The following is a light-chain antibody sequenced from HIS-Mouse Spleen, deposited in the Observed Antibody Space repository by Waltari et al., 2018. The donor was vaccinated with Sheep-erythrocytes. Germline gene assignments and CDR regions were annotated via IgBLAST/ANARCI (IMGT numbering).Light chain of an antibody. Sequence: QSALTQPRSVSGSPGQSVTISCPGTSSDVGGYNYVSWYPQHPGKAPKLMIYDVSKRPSGVPDRFSGSKAGNTASLTISGLQAEDEADYYCCSYAGSYNHVFATGTKVTVL. CDR1: SSDVGGYNY. CDR2: DVS. V-gene: IGLV2-11*01. CDR3: CSYAGSYNHV. J-gene: IGLJ1*01.